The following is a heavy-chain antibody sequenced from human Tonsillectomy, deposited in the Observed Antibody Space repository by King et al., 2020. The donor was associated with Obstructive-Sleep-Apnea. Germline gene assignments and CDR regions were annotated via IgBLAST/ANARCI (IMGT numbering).Heavy chain of an antibody. J-gene: IGHJ4*02. CDR1: GFTFSSYG. V-gene: IGHV3-30*18. CDR3: AKGPSMVRGVIGSFDY. Sequence: VPLLASVGVVVQPGRSLRLSCAASGFTFSSYGIHWVRQAPGKWLECVAVISYDGINKYYADSLTGRFTISRDNSKNTLYLQMNSLGTEDTAVYYCAKGPSMVRGVIGSFDYWGQGTLVTVSS. CDR2: ISYDGINK. D-gene: IGHD3-10*01.